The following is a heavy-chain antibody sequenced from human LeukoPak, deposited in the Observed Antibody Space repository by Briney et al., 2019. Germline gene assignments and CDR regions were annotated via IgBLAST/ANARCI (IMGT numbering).Heavy chain of an antibody. D-gene: IGHD3-22*01. CDR1: GGSISSYY. CDR3: ARVRDYYDSSGYYCNWFDP. CDR2: IYYSGST. V-gene: IGHV4-59*01. Sequence: SETLSLTCTVSGGSISSYYWSWIRQPPGKGLEWIGYIYYSGSTNYNPSLKSRVTISVDTSKNQFSLKLSSVTAADTAVYYCARVRDYYDSSGYYCNWFDPWGQGTLVTVSS. J-gene: IGHJ5*02.